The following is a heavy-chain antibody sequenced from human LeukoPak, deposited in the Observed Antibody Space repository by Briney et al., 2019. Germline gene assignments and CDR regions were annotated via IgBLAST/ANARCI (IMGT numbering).Heavy chain of an antibody. V-gene: IGHV3-74*01. D-gene: IGHD5-24*01. J-gene: IGHJ3*02. CDR3: ARGGYNSWAAFDI. CDR2: INSDGSST. CDR1: EFTFSSHW. Sequence: GESLRLSCAVSEFTFSSHWMHWVRQAPGKGLVWVSRINSDGSSTSYADSVKGRFAISRDNAKNTLYLQMNSLRAEDTAVYYCARGGYNSWAAFDIWGQGTMVTVSS.